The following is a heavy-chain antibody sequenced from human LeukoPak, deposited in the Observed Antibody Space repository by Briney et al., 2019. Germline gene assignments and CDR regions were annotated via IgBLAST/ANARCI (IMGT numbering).Heavy chain of an antibody. Sequence: GASVKVSCKASGGTFSSYAISWVRQAPGQGLEWMGGIIPIFGSPSYAQNFQGRVTITADESTSTAYMELSSLRSEDTAVYYCARADSSSWSDYYYYGIDVWGQGTTVTVSS. D-gene: IGHD6-13*01. V-gene: IGHV1-69*13. J-gene: IGHJ6*02. CDR1: GGTFSSYA. CDR2: IIPIFGSP. CDR3: ARADSSSWSDYYYYGIDV.